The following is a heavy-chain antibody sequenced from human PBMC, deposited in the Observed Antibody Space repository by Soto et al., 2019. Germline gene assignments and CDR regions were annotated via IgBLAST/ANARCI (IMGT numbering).Heavy chain of an antibody. Sequence: SETLSLTCTVSGGSISSYYWSWIRQPAGKGLEWIGRIYTSGSTNYNPSLKSRVTMSVDTSKNQFSLKLSSVTAADTAVYYGARDLTTRWLDHWDQGTLVPVYS. CDR2: IYTSGST. CDR1: GGSISSYY. V-gene: IGHV4-4*07. CDR3: ARDLTTRWLDH. J-gene: IGHJ5*02. D-gene: IGHD1-1*01.